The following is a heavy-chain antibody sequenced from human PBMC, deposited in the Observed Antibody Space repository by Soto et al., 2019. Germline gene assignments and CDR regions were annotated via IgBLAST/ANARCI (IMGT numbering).Heavy chain of an antibody. V-gene: IGHV5-10-1*01. J-gene: IGHJ6*02. CDR1: GYSFTRYW. CDR2: IDPSDSYT. D-gene: IGHD1-1*01. Sequence: PGESLKISCKGSGYSFTRYWVSWVRQMPGKGLEWMGRIDPSDSYTKYSPSFQGHVTISADKSISTAYLQWSSLKAADTAMYYCASNKKWNYYYGMDVWGQGTTVTVSS. CDR3: ASNKKWNYYYGMDV.